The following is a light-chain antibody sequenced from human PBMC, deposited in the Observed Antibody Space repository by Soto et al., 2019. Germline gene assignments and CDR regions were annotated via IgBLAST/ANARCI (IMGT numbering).Light chain of an antibody. CDR3: SLYTDTMVV. CDR1: SSDVGSYNR. J-gene: IGLJ2*01. Sequence: QSALTQPPSVSGSPGQSVTISCTGTSSDVGSYNRVSWYQQPPGTAPKLMISEVSNRPSGVPDRFSGSKSGNTASLSISGLQAEDEDDYYCSLYTDTMVVFGGGTKVTVL. V-gene: IGLV2-18*01. CDR2: EVS.